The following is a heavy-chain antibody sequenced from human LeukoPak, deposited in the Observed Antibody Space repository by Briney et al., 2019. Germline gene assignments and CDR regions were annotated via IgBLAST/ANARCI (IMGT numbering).Heavy chain of an antibody. CDR3: ARGLGFFDY. V-gene: IGHV4-59*01. D-gene: IGHD3-22*01. J-gene: IGHJ4*02. Sequence: SETLSLTCTVSSDSISSYYWSWIRQPPGKGLEWIGYIYYSGSTHYNPSLKSRVTISVDTSNNQFSLKLSSVTAADTAVYYCARGLGFFDYWGQGTLVTVSS. CDR1: SDSISSYY. CDR2: IYYSGST.